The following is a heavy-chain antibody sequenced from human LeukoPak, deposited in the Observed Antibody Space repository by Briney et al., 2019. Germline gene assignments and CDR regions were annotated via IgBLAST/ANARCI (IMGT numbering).Heavy chain of an antibody. CDR2: IGGPDLT. Sequence: PGGSLRLSCAASGFNFNVYAMSWVRQPPGKGLEWVSSIGGPDLTNYADSVKGRFTISRDDSKNTVFLQMNSLRAEDTATYYCAKDREDHNNIWDAFDIWGQGTMVTVSS. CDR3: AKDREDHNNIWDAFDI. CDR1: GFNFNVYA. V-gene: IGHV3-23*01. D-gene: IGHD1-14*01. J-gene: IGHJ3*02.